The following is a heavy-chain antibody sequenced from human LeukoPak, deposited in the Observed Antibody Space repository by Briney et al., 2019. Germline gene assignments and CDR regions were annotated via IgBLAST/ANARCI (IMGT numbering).Heavy chain of an antibody. V-gene: IGHV3-23*01. Sequence: GGSLRLSCAASGFTFSSHGMSWVRQAPGKGLEWVSGISGSDSSTYYADSVKGRFTISRDKSKNTLYLQMNSLRADDTAVYHCAKGDSRGYYYGMDVWGQGTTVTVSS. J-gene: IGHJ6*02. CDR2: ISGSDSST. D-gene: IGHD3-10*01. CDR1: GFTFSSHG. CDR3: AKGDSRGYYYGMDV.